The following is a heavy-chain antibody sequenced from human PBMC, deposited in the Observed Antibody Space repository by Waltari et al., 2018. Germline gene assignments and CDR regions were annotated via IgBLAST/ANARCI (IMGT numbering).Heavy chain of an antibody. CDR2: INPDSGDT. V-gene: IGHV1-2*06. J-gene: IGHJ4*02. Sequence: QVQLVQSGAEVKKPGDSVKVSCEASGYTFTGYYIHWVRQVPGQGLEWMGRINPDSGDTNYAQKFQGRVTLTRDTSISTAYMELISLRSDDTAVYYCARLHFDSSGYFYFRFDYWGQGTLVTVSS. CDR3: ARLHFDSSGYFYFRFDY. CDR1: GYTFTGYY. D-gene: IGHD3-22*01.